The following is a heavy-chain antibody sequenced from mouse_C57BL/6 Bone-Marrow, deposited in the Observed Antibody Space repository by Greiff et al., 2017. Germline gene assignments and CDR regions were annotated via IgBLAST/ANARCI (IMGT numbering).Heavy chain of an antibody. V-gene: IGHV14-4*01. CDR2: IDPENGDT. Sequence: VQLQQSGAELVRPGASVKLSCTASGFNIKDDYMHWVKQRPEQGLEWIGWIDPENGDTEYASKFQGKATITADTSSNTAYLQLSSLTSEDTAVYYCTTPFYYYGSRRVDYWGQGTTLTVSS. CDR3: TTPFYYYGSRRVDY. D-gene: IGHD1-1*01. J-gene: IGHJ2*01. CDR1: GFNIKDDY.